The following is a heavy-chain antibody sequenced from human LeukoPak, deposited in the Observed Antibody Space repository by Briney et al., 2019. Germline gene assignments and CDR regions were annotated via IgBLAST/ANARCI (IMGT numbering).Heavy chain of an antibody. CDR2: INPKTGGR. CDR3: ATSTLGADGFDI. J-gene: IGHJ3*02. V-gene: IGHV1-2*02. D-gene: IGHD3-16*01. Sequence: ASVKLSCKASGYSFTGYYMHWMRQAPGQGLEWMGWINPKTGGRNNAHKFQGRVTMTRDTSISTAYMELSRLGSDDTALYYCATSTLGADGFDIWGQGTMVTVSS. CDR1: GYSFTGYY.